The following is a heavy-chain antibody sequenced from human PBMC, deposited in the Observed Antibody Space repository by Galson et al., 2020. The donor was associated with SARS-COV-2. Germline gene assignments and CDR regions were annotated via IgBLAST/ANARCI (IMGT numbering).Heavy chain of an antibody. V-gene: IGHV4-4*02. CDR3: ARDGYSGYVVHYGMDV. CDR1: GGSISSNNW. D-gene: IGHD5-12*01. CDR2: IYHSGRI. Sequence: SETLSLTCAVSGGSISSNNWWTWVRQPPGKGLEWIAEIYHSGRINYNPSLKSRVTVSMDTSKNQFSLKLGSVTAADTAVYYCARDGYSGYVVHYGMDVWGQGTTVTVSS. J-gene: IGHJ6*02.